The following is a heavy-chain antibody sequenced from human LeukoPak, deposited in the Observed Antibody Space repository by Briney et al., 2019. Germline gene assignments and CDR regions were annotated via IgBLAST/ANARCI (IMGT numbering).Heavy chain of an antibody. CDR2: IIPIFGTA. Sequence: GASVKVSCKASGYTFTSYYMHWVRQAPGQGLEWMGGIIPIFGTANYAQKFQGRVTITADESTSTAYMELSSLRPEDTAVYYYARDVYCSSTTCSYYFDYWGQGTLVTVSS. CDR3: ARDVYCSSTTCSYYFDY. D-gene: IGHD2-2*01. V-gene: IGHV1-69*13. J-gene: IGHJ4*02. CDR1: GYTFTSYY.